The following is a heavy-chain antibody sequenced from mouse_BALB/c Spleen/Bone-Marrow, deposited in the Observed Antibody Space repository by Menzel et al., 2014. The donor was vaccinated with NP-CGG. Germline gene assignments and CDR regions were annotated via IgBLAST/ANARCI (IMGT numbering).Heavy chain of an antibody. CDR1: GFTFSSYT. Sequence: EVQRVESGGGLVQPGGSLKLSCAASGFTFSSYTMSWVRQTPEKRLEWVAYISNGGGSTYYPDTVKGRFTISRDNAKNTLCLQMSSLKSEDTAMYYCARRVWSRGGDYWGQGTSVTVSS. J-gene: IGHJ4*01. CDR2: ISNGGGST. D-gene: IGHD2-10*02. CDR3: ARRVWSRGGDY. V-gene: IGHV5-12-2*01.